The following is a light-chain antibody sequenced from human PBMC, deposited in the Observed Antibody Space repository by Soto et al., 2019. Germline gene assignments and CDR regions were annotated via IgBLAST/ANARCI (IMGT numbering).Light chain of an antibody. V-gene: IGKV3-20*01. Sequence: ESVLTQSPGTLSLSPGERATLSCRASPSISSRYLAWYQQKPGQAPRLLIYETSSRATGIPDRFSGSGSGTDFTLTISRLEPEDFAVYYFQQFGGSPRYSFGQGTKLEIK. J-gene: IGKJ2*03. CDR3: QQFGGSPRYS. CDR1: PSISSRY. CDR2: ETS.